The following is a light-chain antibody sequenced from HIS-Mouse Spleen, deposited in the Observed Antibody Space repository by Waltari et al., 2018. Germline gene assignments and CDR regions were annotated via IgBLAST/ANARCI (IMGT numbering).Light chain of an antibody. Sequence: SYELTQPPSASVSPGQTARITCSGDALPKKYHYWYQQKSGQAPVLVIYEDSKRPSGIPERFSGSSSGTMATLTISGAQVEDEADYYCYSTDSSGNHRVFGGGTKLTVL. J-gene: IGLJ2*01. CDR3: YSTDSSGNHRV. CDR2: EDS. V-gene: IGLV3-10*01. CDR1: ALPKKY.